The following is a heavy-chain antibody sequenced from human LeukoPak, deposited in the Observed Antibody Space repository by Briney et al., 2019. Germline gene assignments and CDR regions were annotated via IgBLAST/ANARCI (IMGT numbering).Heavy chain of an antibody. J-gene: IGHJ4*02. V-gene: IGHV4-39*07. Sequence: SETLSLTCTVSGGSISSSSYYWGWIRQPPGKGLEWIGSIYYSGSTYYNPSLKSRVTISVDTSKNQFSLKLSSVTAADTAVYYCARVGGDILTGYLDYWGQGALVTVSS. D-gene: IGHD3-9*01. CDR3: ARVGGDILTGYLDY. CDR1: GGSISSSSYY. CDR2: IYYSGST.